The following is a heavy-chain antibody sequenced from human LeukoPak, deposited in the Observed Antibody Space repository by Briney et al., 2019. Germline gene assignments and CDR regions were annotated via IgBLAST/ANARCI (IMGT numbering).Heavy chain of an antibody. D-gene: IGHD2-15*01. J-gene: IGHJ3*02. V-gene: IGHV3-7*01. Sequence: GGSLRLSCAASGFTFSSYWMSWVRQSPGKGLEWVANIKQDGSEKYYVDSVKGRFTISRDNAKNSLYLQMNSLRAEDTAVDYCATERYCSGGNCSVDDAFDIWGQGAMVTVSS. CDR2: IKQDGSEK. CDR1: GFTFSSYW. CDR3: ATERYCSGGNCSVDDAFDI.